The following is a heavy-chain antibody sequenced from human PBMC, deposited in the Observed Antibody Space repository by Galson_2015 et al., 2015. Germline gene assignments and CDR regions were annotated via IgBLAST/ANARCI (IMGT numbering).Heavy chain of an antibody. CDR1: GYTFPRFY. V-gene: IGHV1-46*01. Sequence: SVKVSCKASGYTFPRFYMHWVRQAPGQGLEWMGIINPSGGSTYYAQNFQGRVTMASDTSTSTVYMELNSLRSEDTAVYYCARDGSYYDLWSGRYYYMDVWGEGTTVTVSS. J-gene: IGHJ6*03. CDR2: INPSGGST. CDR3: ARDGSYYDLWSGRYYYMDV. D-gene: IGHD3-3*01.